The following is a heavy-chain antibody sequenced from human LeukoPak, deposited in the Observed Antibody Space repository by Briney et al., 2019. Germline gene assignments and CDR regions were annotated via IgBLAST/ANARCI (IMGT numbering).Heavy chain of an antibody. D-gene: IGHD1-7*01. CDR2: ISSSGSTI. CDR3: VRSATGTRYFQH. V-gene: IGHV3-11*01. J-gene: IGHJ1*01. CDR1: GFTFSDYY. Sequence: NPGGSLRLSCAASGFTFSDYYMSWIRQAPGKGLEWVSYISSSGSTIYYADSVKGRFTISRDNAKNSLYLQMNSPRAEDTAVYYCVRSATGTRYFQHWGQGTLVTVSS.